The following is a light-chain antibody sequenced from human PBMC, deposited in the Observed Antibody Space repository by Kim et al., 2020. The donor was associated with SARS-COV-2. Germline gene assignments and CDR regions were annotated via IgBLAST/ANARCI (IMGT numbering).Light chain of an antibody. CDR3: QAWDSTSVV. CDR2: QDT. J-gene: IGLJ2*01. V-gene: IGLV3-1*01. CDR1: KLGDKS. Sequence: SYELTQPPSVSVSPGQTVSITCSGDKLGDKSASWYQQMPGQSPVLVIYQDTKRPSGIPERFSGSNSGNTATLTISGTQPLDEADYYCQAWDSTSVVFGGGTKLTVL.